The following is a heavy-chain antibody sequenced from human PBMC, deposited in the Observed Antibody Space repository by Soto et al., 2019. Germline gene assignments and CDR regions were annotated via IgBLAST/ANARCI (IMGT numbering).Heavy chain of an antibody. D-gene: IGHD6-6*01. Sequence: EVQLVESGGGLVQPGGSLRLSCAASGFTFSSYWMSWARQAPGKGLEWVAKIKQDGSEKYYVDSVKGRFTISRDNAKNSLYLQMNSLRAEDTAVYYCARSIAARLNWFDPWGQGTLVTVSS. CDR1: GFTFSSYW. J-gene: IGHJ5*02. CDR2: IKQDGSEK. V-gene: IGHV3-7*01. CDR3: ARSIAARLNWFDP.